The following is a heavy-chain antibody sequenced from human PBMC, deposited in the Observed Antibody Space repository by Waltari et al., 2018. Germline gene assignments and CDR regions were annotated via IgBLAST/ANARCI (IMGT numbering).Heavy chain of an antibody. V-gene: IGHV3-15*01. CDR3: TTEGGSTWPMY. D-gene: IGHD6-13*01. Sequence: EVQMVESGGGLVKPGGSLRVSCAASGFSFTKAWLNWVRQAPGKGLEWVARIKSRADGETTEYAAPVKGRFAISRDDSKNTLYLQMNSLKTEDTAVYFCTTEGGSTWPMYWGQGTLVTVSS. CDR1: GFSFTKAW. J-gene: IGHJ4*02. CDR2: IKSRADGETT.